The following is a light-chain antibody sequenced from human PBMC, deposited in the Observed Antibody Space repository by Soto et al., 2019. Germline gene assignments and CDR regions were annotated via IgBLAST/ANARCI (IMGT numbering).Light chain of an antibody. CDR3: QQYNIWPYT. V-gene: IGKV3-11*01. Sequence: ESVLTQSPATLSLSPGERATLSCRASPSVSNSLAWYQHKPGQAPRLLIYDASTRATGIPARFSGSGSGTDFTLTISSLQSEDFAIYYCQQYNIWPYTFGQGTKVDIK. CDR1: PSVSNS. CDR2: DAS. J-gene: IGKJ2*01.